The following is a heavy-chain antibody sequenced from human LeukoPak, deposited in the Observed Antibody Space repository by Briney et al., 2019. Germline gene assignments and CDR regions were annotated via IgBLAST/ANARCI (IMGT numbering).Heavy chain of an antibody. CDR3: AKDGSSGSYSDY. D-gene: IGHD1-26*01. CDR1: GFTFDDYG. Sequence: GGSLRLSCAASGFTFDDYGMSWVRQAPGKGLEWVSGINWNGGSTGYADSVKGRFTISRDNSKNSLYLQMNSLRTEDTALYYCAKDGSSGSYSDYWGQGTLVTVSS. J-gene: IGHJ4*02. V-gene: IGHV3-20*04. CDR2: INWNGGST.